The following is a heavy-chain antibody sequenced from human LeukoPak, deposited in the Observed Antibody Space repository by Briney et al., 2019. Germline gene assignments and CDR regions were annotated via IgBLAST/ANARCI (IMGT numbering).Heavy chain of an antibody. Sequence: SVKVSCKASGGTFSSYAISWVRQAPGQGLEWMGGIIPIFGTANYAQKFQGRVTITADESTSTAYMELSSPRSEDTAVYYCARYYYDSSGELNWFDPWGQGTLVTVSS. CDR2: IIPIFGTA. CDR3: ARYYYDSSGELNWFDP. V-gene: IGHV1-69*13. J-gene: IGHJ5*02. CDR1: GGTFSSYA. D-gene: IGHD3-22*01.